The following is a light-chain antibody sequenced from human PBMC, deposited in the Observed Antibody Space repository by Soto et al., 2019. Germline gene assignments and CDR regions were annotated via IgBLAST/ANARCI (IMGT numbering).Light chain of an antibody. CDR1: QSVSSSY. CDR3: QQYGSSPLLT. V-gene: IGKV3-20*01. J-gene: IGKJ4*01. Sequence: EIVLTQSPGTLSLSPGERATLSCRASQSVSSSYLAWYQQKTGQAPRLLIYGASRRATGIPDRFSGSGSGTDFTLTISRLEPEDFAVYYCQQYGSSPLLTFGGGTKVEIK. CDR2: GAS.